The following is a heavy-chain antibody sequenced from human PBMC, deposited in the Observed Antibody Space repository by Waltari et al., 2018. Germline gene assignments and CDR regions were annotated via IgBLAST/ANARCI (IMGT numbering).Heavy chain of an antibody. CDR2: IFSNDEK. D-gene: IGHD4-4*01. V-gene: IGHV2-26*01. CDR3: ARIMTTVTYYYYYYMDV. Sequence: QVTLKESGPLLVKPTEPLTLTCTVSGFSLSNARMGVRWLRQPPGKALEWLAHIFSNDEKSYSTSLKSRLTISKDTSKSQVVLTMTNMDPVDTATYYCARIMTTVTYYYYYYMDVWGKGTTVTVSS. J-gene: IGHJ6*03. CDR1: GFSLSNARMG.